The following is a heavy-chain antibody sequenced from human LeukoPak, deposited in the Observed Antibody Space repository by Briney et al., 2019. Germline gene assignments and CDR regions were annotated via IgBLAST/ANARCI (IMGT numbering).Heavy chain of an antibody. V-gene: IGHV3-21*01. CDR3: ARAKSDMVRGVIYY. J-gene: IGHJ4*02. Sequence: PGGSLGLSCAASGFTFSNYSMSWARQAPGKGLEWVSSISSSRTYIYYADSLKGRFTISRDNAKNSLYLQMNSLRAEDTAVYYCARAKSDMVRGVIYYWGQGTLVTVSS. D-gene: IGHD3-10*01. CDR2: ISSSRTYI. CDR1: GFTFSNYS.